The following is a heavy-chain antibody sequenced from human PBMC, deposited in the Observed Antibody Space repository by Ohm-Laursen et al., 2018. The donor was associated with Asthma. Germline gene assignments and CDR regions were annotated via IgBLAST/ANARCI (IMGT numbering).Heavy chain of an antibody. CDR2: INHSGST. D-gene: IGHD3-22*01. Sequence: TLSLTCAVYGGSFSGYYWSWIRQPPGKGLEWIGEINHSGSTNYNPSLKSRVTISVDTSKNQFSLKLSSVTAADTAVYYCARVVYTYYYDSGRGAFDIWGQGTMVTVSS. CDR3: ARVVYTYYYDSGRGAFDI. V-gene: IGHV4-34*01. CDR1: GGSFSGYY. J-gene: IGHJ3*02.